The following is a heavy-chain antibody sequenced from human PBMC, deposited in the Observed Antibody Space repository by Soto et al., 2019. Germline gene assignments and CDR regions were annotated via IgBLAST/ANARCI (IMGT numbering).Heavy chain of an antibody. J-gene: IGHJ6*02. CDR2: INPNSGGT. Sequence: ASVTGTCKSCLFAYTNSVVHWVRQAPGQGLEWMGWINPNSGGTNYAQMFQGWVTMTRDTSIRTAYMELSRLRSDDTAVYYCAREPRSGSYAYYYYGMDVWGQGTKVTVSS. D-gene: IGHD3-10*01. CDR3: AREPRSGSYAYYYYGMDV. V-gene: IGHV1-2*04. CDR1: LFAYTNSV.